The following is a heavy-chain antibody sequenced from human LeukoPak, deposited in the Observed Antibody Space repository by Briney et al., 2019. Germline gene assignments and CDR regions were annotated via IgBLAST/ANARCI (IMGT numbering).Heavy chain of an antibody. V-gene: IGHV1-18*04. CDR3: ARGYYYDSSGSQEYYYGMDV. J-gene: IGHJ6*02. D-gene: IGHD3-22*01. CDR2: ISAYNGNT. CDR1: GYTFTSYG. Sequence: ASVKISCKASGYTFTSYGISWVRQAPGQGLEWMGWISAYNGNTNYAQKLQGRVTMTTDTSTSTAYMELRSLRSDDTAVYYCARGYYYDSSGSQEYYYGMDVWGQGTTVTVSS.